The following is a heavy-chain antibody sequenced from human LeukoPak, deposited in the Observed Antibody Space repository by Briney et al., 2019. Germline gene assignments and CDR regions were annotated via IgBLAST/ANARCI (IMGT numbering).Heavy chain of an antibody. D-gene: IGHD3-22*01. CDR1: GFTFSSYE. Sequence: PGGFLRLSCAASGFTFSSYEMNWVRQAPGKGLEWVSYISSSGSTIYYADSVKGRFTISRDNAKNSLYLQMNSLRAEDTAVYYCARDWGYYYDSSGYYRRAPFDYWGQGTLVTVSS. CDR2: ISSSGSTI. CDR3: ARDWGYYYDSSGYYRRAPFDY. J-gene: IGHJ4*02. V-gene: IGHV3-48*03.